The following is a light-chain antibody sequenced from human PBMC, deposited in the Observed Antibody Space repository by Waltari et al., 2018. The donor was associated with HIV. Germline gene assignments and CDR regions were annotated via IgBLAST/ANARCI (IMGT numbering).Light chain of an antibody. V-gene: IGLV2-11*01. Sequence: QSALPQPRSVSGSPGQPVTIPCTGTSSDVGGYSYVSWYQEHLGKAPKLMIYDVNKRPSGVPDRFSGSKSGNTASLTISGLQTEDEADYYCCSYAGSYTWVFGGGTKLTVV. CDR3: CSYAGSYTWV. CDR2: DVN. J-gene: IGLJ3*02. CDR1: SSDVGGYSY.